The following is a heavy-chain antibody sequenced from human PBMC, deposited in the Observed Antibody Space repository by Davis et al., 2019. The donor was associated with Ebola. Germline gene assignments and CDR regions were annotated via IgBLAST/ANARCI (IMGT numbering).Heavy chain of an antibody. CDR1: GFTFSSYD. J-gene: IGHJ6*02. CDR2: VRTGYTANI. Sequence: GESLKISCAASGFTFSSYDMNWVCQAPGKGLEWVSFVRTGYTANIYYADSVKGRFTASRDNAKNSLYLQINGLRDEDTAVYYCARDPTRTYYDFWSGSSDYYYGMDVWGQGTTVTVSS. D-gene: IGHD3-3*01. CDR3: ARDPTRTYYDFWSGSSDYYYGMDV. V-gene: IGHV3-48*02.